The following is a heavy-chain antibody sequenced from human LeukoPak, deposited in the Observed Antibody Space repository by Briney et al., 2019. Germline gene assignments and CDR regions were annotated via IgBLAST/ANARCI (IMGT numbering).Heavy chain of an antibody. D-gene: IGHD3-22*01. V-gene: IGHV3-11*01. CDR3: ARGGNYYDSSGYYYRDDAFDI. CDR1: GFTFSDYY. Sequence: GGSLRLSCAASGFTFSDYYMSWIRQAPGKGLEWVSHISSSGSTIYYGDSVKGRFTISRDNAKNSLYLQMNSLRAEDTAVYYCARGGNYYDSSGYYYRDDAFDIWGQGTMVTVSS. J-gene: IGHJ3*02. CDR2: ISSSGSTI.